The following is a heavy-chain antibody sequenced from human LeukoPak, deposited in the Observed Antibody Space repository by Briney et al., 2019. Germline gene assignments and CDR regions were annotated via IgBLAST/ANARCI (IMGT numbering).Heavy chain of an antibody. CDR1: GYTFTSYG. CDR3: AREGYCSGGSCYRWGNWFDP. J-gene: IGHJ5*02. D-gene: IGHD2-15*01. V-gene: IGHV1-18*01. Sequence: ASVKVSCKASGYTFTSYGISWVRQAPGQGLEWMGWISAYNGNTNYAQKLQGRVTMTTDTSTSTAYMELRSLRSDDTAVYYCAREGYCSGGSCYRWGNWFDPWCQGTLVTVSS. CDR2: ISAYNGNT.